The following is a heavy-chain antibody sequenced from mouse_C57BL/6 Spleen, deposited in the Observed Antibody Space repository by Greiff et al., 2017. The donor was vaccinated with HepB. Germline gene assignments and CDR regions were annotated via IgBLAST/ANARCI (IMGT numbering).Heavy chain of an antibody. CDR1: GFNIKDYY. CDR2: IDPEDGDT. D-gene: IGHD1-1*01. CDR3: TTGYGGSSLAY. V-gene: IGHV14-1*01. J-gene: IGHJ3*01. Sequence: VQLQQSGAELVRPGASVKLSCTASGFNIKDYYMHWVKQRPEQGLEWIGRIDPEDGDTEYAPKFQGKATMTADTSSNTAYLQLSSLTSEDTAVYYCTTGYGGSSLAYWGQGTLVTVSA.